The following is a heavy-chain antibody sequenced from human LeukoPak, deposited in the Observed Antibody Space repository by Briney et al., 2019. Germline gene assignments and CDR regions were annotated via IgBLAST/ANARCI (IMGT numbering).Heavy chain of an antibody. CDR3: ARMTSNRAFDY. D-gene: IGHD4-11*01. CDR1: GYSFTNYW. V-gene: IGHV5-51*01. CDR2: IYPADSDT. Sequence: GEALKISFKGSGYSFTNYWVVWVRQMPGKGLEWMGIIYPADSDTRYSPSFQGQVSISADKSISTAYLQWSSLKASDTAMYYCARMTSNRAFDYWGQGTLVTVSS. J-gene: IGHJ4*02.